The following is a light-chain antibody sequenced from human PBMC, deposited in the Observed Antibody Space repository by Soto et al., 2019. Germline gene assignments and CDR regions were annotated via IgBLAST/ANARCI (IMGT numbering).Light chain of an antibody. J-gene: IGKJ1*01. CDR1: QSISSW. CDR2: KAS. V-gene: IGKV1-5*03. Sequence: TKVTLSSSTVCGSGGSVVTGSCRASQSISSWLAWHQQKPGKAPKLLISKASSLQSGAPSRFSGSGSGTEFNLTISSLQPDAFATYYCQPYNRYREFAQGTKVDIK. CDR3: QPYNRYRE.